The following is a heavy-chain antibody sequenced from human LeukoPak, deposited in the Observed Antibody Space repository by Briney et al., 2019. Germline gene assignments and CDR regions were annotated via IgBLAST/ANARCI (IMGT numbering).Heavy chain of an antibody. CDR2: INPSGGST. CDR1: GYTFTSYY. Sequence: ASVKVSCKASGYTFTSYYMHWVRQAPGQGLEWMGIINPSGGSTTYAQKFQGRLTVTRDTSTSTVYMELSSLRSEDTAVYYCARKGDPAGFDPWGQGTLVTVSS. D-gene: IGHD3-16*01. J-gene: IGHJ5*02. V-gene: IGHV1-46*01. CDR3: ARKGDPAGFDP.